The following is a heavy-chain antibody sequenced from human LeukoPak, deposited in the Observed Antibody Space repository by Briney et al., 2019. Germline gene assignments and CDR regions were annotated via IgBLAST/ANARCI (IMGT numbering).Heavy chain of an antibody. CDR3: ARAAVLSSGRYNWFDP. D-gene: IGHD2-15*01. CDR2: IIPIFGTA. Sequence: ASVKVSCKVSGGTFSSYAISWVRQAPGQGLEWMGGIIPIFGTANYAQKFQGRVTITTDESTSTAYMELSSLRSEDTAVYYCARAAVLSSGRYNWFDPWGQGTLVTVSS. V-gene: IGHV1-69*05. J-gene: IGHJ5*02. CDR1: GGTFSSYA.